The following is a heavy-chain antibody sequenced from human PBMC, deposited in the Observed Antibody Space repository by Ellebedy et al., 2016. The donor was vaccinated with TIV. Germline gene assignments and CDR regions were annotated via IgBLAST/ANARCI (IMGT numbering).Heavy chain of an antibody. CDR3: ARVPAAEVHHWFDP. V-gene: IGHV3-30*02. CDR1: GFTSSSYG. Sequence: PGGSLRLSCAASGFTSSSYGMPWVRQAPGKGLEWVAFIRYDGSNTYYADSVKGRFTISRDNSKNTLYLQMNSLRAEDKDVYYFARVPAAEVHHWFDPWGQGTLVTVSS. J-gene: IGHJ5*02. CDR2: IRYDGSNT. D-gene: IGHD6-13*01.